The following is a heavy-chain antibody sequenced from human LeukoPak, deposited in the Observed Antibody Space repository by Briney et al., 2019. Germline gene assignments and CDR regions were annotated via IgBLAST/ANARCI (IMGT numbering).Heavy chain of an antibody. CDR3: ARDFPHYGSGSDAFDI. V-gene: IGHV3-21*01. CDR2: ISSSSSYI. Sequence: GGSLRLSCAASGFTFSSYSMNWVRQAPGKGLEWVSSISSSSSYIYYADSVKGRFTISRDNAKNSLYLQMNSLRAEDTAVYYCARDFPHYGSGSDAFDIWGQGTMVTVSS. D-gene: IGHD3-10*01. CDR1: GFTFSSYS. J-gene: IGHJ3*02.